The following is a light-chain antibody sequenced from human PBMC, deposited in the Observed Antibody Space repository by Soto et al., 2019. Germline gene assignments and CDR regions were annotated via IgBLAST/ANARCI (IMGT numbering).Light chain of an antibody. V-gene: IGKV1-39*01. Sequence: DIPMTQAPSSLSASVGDSVTITCRASQTINKNLNWYHQKPGQAPNLLIYSASAFQSGVPSRFSGSGSGTEFTLNIRGLQPEDFATYYCQQSFSTPYPFGQGTDLQI. J-gene: IGKJ2*01. CDR2: SAS. CDR1: QTINKN. CDR3: QQSFSTPYP.